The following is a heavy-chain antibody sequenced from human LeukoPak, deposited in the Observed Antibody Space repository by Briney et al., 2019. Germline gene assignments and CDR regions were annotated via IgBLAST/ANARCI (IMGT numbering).Heavy chain of an antibody. J-gene: IGHJ5*02. CDR1: GFTFSSYW. D-gene: IGHD3-22*01. V-gene: IGHV3-7*03. CDR2: IKQDGSEK. Sequence: GGSLRLSCAASGFTFSSYWMSWVRQAPGKGLEWVANIKQDGSEKYYVDSVKGRFTISRDNAKNSLYLQMNSLRAEDTAVYYCVCDYYDSSGSQATWGQGTLVTVSS. CDR3: VCDYYDSSGSQAT.